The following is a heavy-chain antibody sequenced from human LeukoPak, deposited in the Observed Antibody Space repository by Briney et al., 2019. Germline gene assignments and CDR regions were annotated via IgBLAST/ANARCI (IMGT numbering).Heavy chain of an antibody. CDR3: ARAPTVLVGYCSSSSCQADY. CDR2: ISGDSRYI. V-gene: IGHV3-21*01. D-gene: IGHD2-2*01. CDR1: GFTFSSYS. J-gene: IGHJ4*02. Sequence: GGSLRLSCAASGFTFSSYSMNWVRQAPGKGPEWVSAISGDSRYIYYADSVRGRFTISRDNAENSLYLQMNSLRVEDTAVYYCARAPTVLVGYCSSSSCQADYWGQGTLVTVSS.